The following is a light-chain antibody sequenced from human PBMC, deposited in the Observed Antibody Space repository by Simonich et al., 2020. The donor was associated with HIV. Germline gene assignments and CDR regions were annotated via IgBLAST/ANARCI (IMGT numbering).Light chain of an antibody. CDR3: QQYYNTPYT. J-gene: IGKJ4*01. Sequence: EIVMTQSPATLSVFPGERATLSCRASQSVRSNLAWYRHKPGQAPRLLIYGASTRATGIPARFSGSGSGTEFTLTISRMQSEDVAVYYCQQYYNTPYTFGGGTKVEIK. CDR2: GAS. CDR1: QSVRSN. V-gene: IGKV3-15*01.